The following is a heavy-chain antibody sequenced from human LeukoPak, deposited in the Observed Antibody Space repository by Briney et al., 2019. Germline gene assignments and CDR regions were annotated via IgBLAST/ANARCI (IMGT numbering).Heavy chain of an antibody. Sequence: SETLSLTCTVSGGSISNYYWSWIRQPPGKGLEWIGYIYYSGTTNYNPSLKSRVSISVDTSKNQFSLKLSYLTAAGTAVYYFARPRCCYYDRGAFDIWGQGTMVTVSS. CDR1: GGSISNYY. CDR3: ARPRCCYYDRGAFDI. D-gene: IGHD3-22*01. CDR2: IYYSGTT. J-gene: IGHJ3*02. V-gene: IGHV4-59*08.